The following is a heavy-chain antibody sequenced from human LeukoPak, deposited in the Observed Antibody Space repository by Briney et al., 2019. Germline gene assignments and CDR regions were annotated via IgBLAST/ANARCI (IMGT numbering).Heavy chain of an antibody. CDR1: GGSISSYY. Sequence: SETLSLTCTVSGGSISSYYWSWIRQPPGKGLEWIGYIYYSGSTNYNPSLKSRVTISVDTSKNQFSLKPSSVTAADTAVYYCAREDDFWGGFDYWGQGTLVTVSS. J-gene: IGHJ4*02. D-gene: IGHD3-3*01. V-gene: IGHV4-59*01. CDR2: IYYSGST. CDR3: AREDDFWGGFDY.